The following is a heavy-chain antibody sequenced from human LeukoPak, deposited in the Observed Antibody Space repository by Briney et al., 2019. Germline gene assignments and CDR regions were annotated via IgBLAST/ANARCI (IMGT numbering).Heavy chain of an antibody. J-gene: IGHJ4*02. V-gene: IGHV3-11*06. CDR1: GFTFSDYY. Sequence: SGGSLRLSCAASGFTFSDYYMSWIRQAPGKGLEWVSSISTSSSYIYYADSVKGRFTISRDNAKNSLYLQMNSLRAEDTAVYYCARPRGNVEMAAIPFDYWGQGTLVTVSS. D-gene: IGHD5-24*01. CDR3: ARPRGNVEMAAIPFDY. CDR2: ISTSSSYI.